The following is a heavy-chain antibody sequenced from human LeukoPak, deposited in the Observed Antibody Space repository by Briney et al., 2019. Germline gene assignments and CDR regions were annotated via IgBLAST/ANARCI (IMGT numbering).Heavy chain of an antibody. CDR1: GFTFSSYG. V-gene: IGHV3-30*02. CDR3: AKDRIAVRPGWFDP. CDR2: IRYDGNDK. J-gene: IGHJ5*02. Sequence: GGSLRLSCAASGFTFSSYGMHWVRQAPGKGLEWVALIRYDGNDKYYVDTVKGRFTISRDNSKYTLYLQMNSLRGEDTAVYYCAKDRIAVRPGWFDPWGQGTLVTVSS. D-gene: IGHD6-6*01.